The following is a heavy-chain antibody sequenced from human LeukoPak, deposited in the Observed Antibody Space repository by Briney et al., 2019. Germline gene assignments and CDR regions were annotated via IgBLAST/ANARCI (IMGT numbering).Heavy chain of an antibody. D-gene: IGHD4-17*01. J-gene: IGHJ6*02. V-gene: IGHV3-23*01. CDR3: AMTTVTASYYYGLDV. CDR1: GFTFSSYA. CDR2: ISGSGGST. Sequence: GGSLRLSCAASGFTFSSYAMSWVRQAPGKGLEWVSAISGSGGSTYYADSVKGRFTISRDNSKNTLYLQMNSLRAEDTAVYYCAMTTVTASYYYGLDVWGQGTTVTVSS.